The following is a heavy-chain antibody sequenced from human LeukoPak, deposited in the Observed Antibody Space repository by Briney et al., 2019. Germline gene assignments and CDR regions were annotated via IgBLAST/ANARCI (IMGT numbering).Heavy chain of an antibody. V-gene: IGHV1-69*06. Sequence: GASVKVSCKASGGTFSSYAISWVRQAPGQGLEWMGGIIPIFGTANYAQKFQGRVTITADKSTSTAYMELSSLRSEDTAVYYCARGSTESGGSALYYYYYMDVWGKGTTVTVSS. J-gene: IGHJ6*03. CDR2: IIPIFGTA. D-gene: IGHD2-15*01. CDR3: ARGSTESGGSALYYYYYMDV. CDR1: GGTFSSYA.